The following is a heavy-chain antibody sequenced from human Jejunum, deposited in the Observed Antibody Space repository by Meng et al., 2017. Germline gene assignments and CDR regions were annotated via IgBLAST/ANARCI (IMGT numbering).Heavy chain of an antibody. V-gene: IGHV3-64*01. CDR3: ARDPGYYDSNGKAGPFDL. CDR1: GFSFSNYV. D-gene: IGHD3-22*01. CDR2: VSNAGGST. Sequence: EVVVLGSGGGLVQPGGSLRLSFAASGFSFSNYVMHWVRQAPGKGLEYVSSVSNAGGSTYYANSVEGRFTISRDNSKNTLFLQMDSLRVEDTAVYYCARDPGYYDSNGKAGPFDLWGQGTLVTVSS. J-gene: IGHJ4*02.